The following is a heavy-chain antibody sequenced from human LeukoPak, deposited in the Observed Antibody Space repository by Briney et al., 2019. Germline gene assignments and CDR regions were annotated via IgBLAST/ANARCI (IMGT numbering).Heavy chain of an antibody. V-gene: IGHV4-4*09. CDR3: ARHVAYYYDSSGYLLRGAFDI. CDR1: GGSISSYY. D-gene: IGHD3-22*01. Sequence: SETLSLTCTVSGGSISSYYWSWIRQPPGKGLEWIGYIYTSGSTNYNPSLKSRVTISVDTSKNQFSLKLSSVTAADTAVYYCARHVAYYYDSSGYLLRGAFDIWAKGQWSPSLQ. CDR2: IYTSGST. J-gene: IGHJ3*02.